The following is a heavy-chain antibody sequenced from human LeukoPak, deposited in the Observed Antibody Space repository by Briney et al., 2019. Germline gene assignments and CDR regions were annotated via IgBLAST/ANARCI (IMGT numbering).Heavy chain of an antibody. CDR3: ARGVEQLAANTLAY. D-gene: IGHD1/OR15-1a*01. CDR1: ALTAITND. Sequence: GGSLRLSCAASALTAITNDMSWGRHAQGNGREWVSLLYSDGNTKNANTVQGRFTIPIDNSKNTLYLEMHSLSPDDMAVYYCARGVEQLAANTLAYWGQGTLVTVSS. CDR2: LYSDGNT. J-gene: IGHJ4*02. V-gene: IGHV3-53*01.